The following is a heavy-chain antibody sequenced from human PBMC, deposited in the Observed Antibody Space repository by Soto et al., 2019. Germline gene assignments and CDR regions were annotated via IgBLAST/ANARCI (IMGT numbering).Heavy chain of an antibody. V-gene: IGHV4-39*01. CDR1: GGSISGSYYY. CDR3: ATSQKGYNWNYFDH. J-gene: IGHJ4*02. CDR2: VFYTGFT. Sequence: SETLSLTCAVSGGSISGSYYYWAWLRQSPGKGPEWIWSVFYTGFTSYNPSLESRVSVSVDTSKSQFSLKLSAVTAADTAVYYCATSQKGYNWNYFDHWGQGALVTVS. D-gene: IGHD1-20*01.